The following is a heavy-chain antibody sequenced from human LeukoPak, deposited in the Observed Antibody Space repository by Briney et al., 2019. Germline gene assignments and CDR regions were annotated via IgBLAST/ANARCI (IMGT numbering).Heavy chain of an antibody. CDR2: IYTSGST. Sequence: RASETLSLTCPVSGASISYYSWSWIQQPAGKGLGWIGRIYTSGSTKYNPSLPSRVTMSIDTSKNQFSLKLTSVTAADTAVYYCARDRIVGATWFDPWGQGTLVTVSS. V-gene: IGHV4-4*07. CDR1: GASISYYS. D-gene: IGHD1-26*01. J-gene: IGHJ5*02. CDR3: ARDRIVGATWFDP.